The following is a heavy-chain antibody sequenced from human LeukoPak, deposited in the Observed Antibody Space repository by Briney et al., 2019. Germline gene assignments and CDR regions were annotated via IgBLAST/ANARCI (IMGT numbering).Heavy chain of an antibody. CDR1: GFTFSNYG. Sequence: PGGSLRLSCAASGFTFSNYGMNWVRQAPGKGLEWVSSISSTSSYIYYADSVKGRLTISRDNAKNSLYLQMNSLRAEDTAVYYCARSSGSFFEADYWGQGTLVTVSS. CDR3: ARSSGSFFEADY. V-gene: IGHV3-21*01. J-gene: IGHJ4*02. CDR2: ISSTSSYI. D-gene: IGHD1-26*01.